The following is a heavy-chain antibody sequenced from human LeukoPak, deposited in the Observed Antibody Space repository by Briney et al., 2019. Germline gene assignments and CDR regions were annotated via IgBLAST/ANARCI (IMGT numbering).Heavy chain of an antibody. V-gene: IGHV1-69*01. J-gene: IGHJ6*02. D-gene: IGHD6-6*01. CDR3: ARSPSRIAARRDYYYGMDV. CDR1: GGTFSSYA. Sequence: ASVKVSCKASGGTFSSYAISWVRQAPGQGLEWMGGIIPIFGTANYAQKFQGRVTITAGESTSTAYMELSSLRSEDTAVYYCARSPSRIAARRDYYYGMDVWGQGTTVTVSS. CDR2: IIPIFGTA.